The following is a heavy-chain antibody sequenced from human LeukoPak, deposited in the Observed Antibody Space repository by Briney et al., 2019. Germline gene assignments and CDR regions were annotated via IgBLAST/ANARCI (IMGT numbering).Heavy chain of an antibody. CDR1: GGPFSGYY. V-gene: IGHV4-59*10. D-gene: IGHD5-18*01. CDR2: IYTSGST. Sequence: SETLSLTCAVYGGPFSGYYWSWIRQPAGKGLEWIGRIYTSGSTNYNPSLKSRVTISVDTSKNQFSLKLSSVTAADTAVYYCATLGYSYGTDYWGQGTLVTVSS. J-gene: IGHJ4*02. CDR3: ATLGYSYGTDY.